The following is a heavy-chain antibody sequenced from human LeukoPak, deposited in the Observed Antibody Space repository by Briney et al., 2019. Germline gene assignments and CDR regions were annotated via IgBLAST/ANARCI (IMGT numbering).Heavy chain of an antibody. V-gene: IGHV4-39*07. CDR2: IYFTGTT. J-gene: IGHJ4*02. CDR1: GGTISTSSFY. Sequence: PSETLSLTCTVSGGTISTSSFYWGWIRQPPGKGLEWTGSIYFTGTTYYNPSLKSRVTISLDTSRNQMSLKVSSVTAADTAVYYCARAVGISSGWEYYFDYWGQGTLVTVSS. CDR3: ARAVGISSGWEYYFDY. D-gene: IGHD6-19*01.